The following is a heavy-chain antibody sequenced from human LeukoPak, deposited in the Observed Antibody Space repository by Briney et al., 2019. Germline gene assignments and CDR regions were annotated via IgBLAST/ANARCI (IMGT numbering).Heavy chain of an antibody. CDR1: GGTFSSYT. CDR2: IIPILGIA. CDR3: ARGKYCSSTSCRYIDAFDI. D-gene: IGHD2-2*01. J-gene: IGHJ3*02. Sequence: SVKVSCKASGGTFSSYTISWVRQAPGQGLEWMGRIIPILGIANYAQKFLGRVTITADKSTSTAYMELSSLRSEDTAVYYCARGKYCSSTSCRYIDAFDIWGQGTMVTVSS. V-gene: IGHV1-69*02.